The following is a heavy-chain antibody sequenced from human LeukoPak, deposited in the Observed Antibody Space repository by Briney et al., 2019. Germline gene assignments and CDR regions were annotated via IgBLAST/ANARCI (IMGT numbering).Heavy chain of an antibody. CDR1: GGTFSSYA. V-gene: IGHV1-69*05. CDR3: ARVDNWNHGGWFDP. D-gene: IGHD1-20*01. CDR2: IIPIFGTA. Sequence: ASVKVSCKASGGTFSSYAISWVRQAPGQGLEWMGGIIPIFGTASYAQKFQGRVTITTDESTSTAYMELSSLRSEDTAVYYCARVDNWNHGGWFDPWGQGTLVTVSS. J-gene: IGHJ5*02.